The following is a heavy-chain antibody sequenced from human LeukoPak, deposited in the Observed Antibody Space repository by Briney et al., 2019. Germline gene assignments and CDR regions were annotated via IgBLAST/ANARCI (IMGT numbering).Heavy chain of an antibody. V-gene: IGHV4-39*01. CDR2: IYYSGST. Sequence: SETLSLTCTDSGGSISNSGDYWGWIRQPPGKGLEWIGSIYYSGSTYYNPSLKSRVTISEDTSKNQFSLKLKFVTAADTAVYYCARHNPHMQYFDLWGRGTLVTVSS. J-gene: IGHJ2*01. CDR1: GGSISNSGDY. CDR3: ARHNPHMQYFDL.